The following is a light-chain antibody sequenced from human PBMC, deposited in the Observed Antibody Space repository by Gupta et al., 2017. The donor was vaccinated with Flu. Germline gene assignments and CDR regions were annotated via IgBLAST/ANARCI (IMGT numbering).Light chain of an antibody. V-gene: IGLV3-19*01. J-gene: IGLJ2*01. CDR2: DNN. CDR1: SVRNSD. Sequence: QTVRTTGQGDSVRNSDEGWYQQRPGQATGLVIYDNNIRPSGSPDRFSGSGSGNTASLTITGAQAEDEADYYCNSRDSTDNHQAVFGGGTKRTVL. CDR3: NSRDSTDNHQAV.